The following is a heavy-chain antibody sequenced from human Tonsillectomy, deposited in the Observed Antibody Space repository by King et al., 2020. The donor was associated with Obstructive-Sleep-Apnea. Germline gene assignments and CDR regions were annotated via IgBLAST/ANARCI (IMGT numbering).Heavy chain of an antibody. J-gene: IGHJ4*02. CDR1: GFTFNNYV. D-gene: IGHD3-3*01. CDR2: IEADGDST. V-gene: IGHV3-23*04. Sequence: QLVQSGGALVQPGGSLRLSCAASGFTFNNYVMTWVRQAPGKGLEWVSSIEADGDSTYSADSVKGRFTISRHNSKNKLYLQMNRVRAEDTAIYYCATSWSGYYYFDYWGQGSLVTVSS. CDR3: ATSWSGYYYFDY.